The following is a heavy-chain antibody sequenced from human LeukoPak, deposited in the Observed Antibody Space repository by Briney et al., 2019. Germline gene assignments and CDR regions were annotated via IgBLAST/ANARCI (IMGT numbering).Heavy chain of an antibody. CDR3: ARAYCSSTSCYRWGVFDY. D-gene: IGHD2-2*02. V-gene: IGHV3-11*04. J-gene: IGHJ4*02. CDR1: GFTFSDYY. Sequence: GGSLRLSCAASGFTFSDYYMSWIHQAPGKGLEWVSYISSSGSTIYYADSVKGRFTISRDNAKNSLYLQMNSLRAEDTAVYYCARAYCSSTSCYRWGVFDYWGQGTLVTVSS. CDR2: ISSSGSTI.